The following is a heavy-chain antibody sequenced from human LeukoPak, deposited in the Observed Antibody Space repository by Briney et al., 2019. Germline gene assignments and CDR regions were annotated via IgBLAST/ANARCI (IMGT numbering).Heavy chain of an antibody. CDR3: ARGRSGYYYLPDAFDI. J-gene: IGHJ3*02. CDR2: IYYSGST. CDR1: DGSISSYY. Sequence: SETLSLTCTVSDGSISSYYWSWIRQPPGKGLEWIGYIYYSGSTNYNPSLKSRVTISVDTSKNQFSLKLSSVTAADTAVYYCARGRSGYYYLPDAFDIWGQGTMVTVSS. V-gene: IGHV4-59*01. D-gene: IGHD3-22*01.